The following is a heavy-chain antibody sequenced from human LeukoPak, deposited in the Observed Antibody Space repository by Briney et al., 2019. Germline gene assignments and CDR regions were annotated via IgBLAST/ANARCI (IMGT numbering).Heavy chain of an antibody. CDR2: ISWDGGKT. V-gene: IGHV3-43*01. Sequence: PGGSLRLSCAASGFSFDDYAMYWVRQAPGKGLEWVSLISWDGGKTYYADSVKGRFTISRDNSKNSLYLQMNSLRTEDTALYYCAKGGYSSTFQGLDYWGQGTLVTVSS. J-gene: IGHJ4*02. D-gene: IGHD6-13*01. CDR1: GFSFDDYA. CDR3: AKGGYSSTFQGLDY.